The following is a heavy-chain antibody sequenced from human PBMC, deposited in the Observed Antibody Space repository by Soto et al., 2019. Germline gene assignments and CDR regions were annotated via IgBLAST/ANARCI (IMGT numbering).Heavy chain of an antibody. V-gene: IGHV3-30-3*01. CDR1: GFTFSSYA. D-gene: IGHD3-3*01. Sequence: HPGGSLRLSCAASGFTFSSYAMHWVRQAPGKGLEWVAVISYDGSNKYYADSVKGRFTISRDNSKNTLYLQMNSLRAEDTAVYYCARVMYDFWSGYYYYYYYGMDVWGQGTTVTVSS. CDR3: ARVMYDFWSGYYYYYYYGMDV. CDR2: ISYDGSNK. J-gene: IGHJ6*02.